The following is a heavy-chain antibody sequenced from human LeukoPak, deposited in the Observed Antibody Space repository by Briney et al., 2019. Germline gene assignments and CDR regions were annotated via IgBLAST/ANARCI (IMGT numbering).Heavy chain of an antibody. CDR1: GFTFSSYS. Sequence: PGGSLRLSCAASGFTFSSYSMNWVRQAPGKGLEWVSSISSSSSYIYYADSVKGRFTISRDNAKNTLYLQMSSLRAEDTAVYYCARRKGNRVAARPNYYYYYMDVWGKGTTVTVSS. V-gene: IGHV3-21*01. J-gene: IGHJ6*03. CDR3: ARRKGNRVAARPNYYYYYMDV. D-gene: IGHD6-6*01. CDR2: ISSSSSYI.